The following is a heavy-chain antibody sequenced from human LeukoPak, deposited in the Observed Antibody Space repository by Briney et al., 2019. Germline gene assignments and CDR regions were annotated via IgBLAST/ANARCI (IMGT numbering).Heavy chain of an antibody. CDR1: GYRFSNYW. V-gene: IGHV5-51*01. J-gene: IGHJ4*02. CDR3: ARQPLVRDCGGDCEFDY. CDR2: LYPGDSNT. D-gene: IGHD2-21*02. Sequence: GESLKISCKGSGYRFSNYWIGWVRQIPGKGLGWMGILYPGDSNTTYSPSFQGQVTISADKSISTAYLQWTSLKASDTAIYYCARQPLVRDCGGDCEFDYWGQGTRVSVSS.